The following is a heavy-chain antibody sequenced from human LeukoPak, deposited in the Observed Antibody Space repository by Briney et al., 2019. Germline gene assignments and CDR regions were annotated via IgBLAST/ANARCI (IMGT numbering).Heavy chain of an antibody. CDR1: GGSVSIGNYY. CDR2: IYYTGSS. J-gene: IGHJ1*01. D-gene: IGHD2/OR15-2a*01. CDR3: ARYFDPPEYFRH. Sequence: KPSETLSLTCTVSGGSVSIGNYYWTWIRQFPGKGLEWIGYIYYTGSSYYNPSLESRVTISLDTSKNQFSLNLNFVTAADTAVYYCARYFDPPEYFRHWGQGTLVTVSS. V-gene: IGHV4-31*03.